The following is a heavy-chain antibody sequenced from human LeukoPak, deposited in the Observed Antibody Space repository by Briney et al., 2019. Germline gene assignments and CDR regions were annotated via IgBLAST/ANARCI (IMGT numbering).Heavy chain of an antibody. V-gene: IGHV3-30*18. D-gene: IGHD2-15*01. CDR3: AKDMVVAASLWSPIDY. CDR1: GFTFSSYG. J-gene: IGHJ4*02. CDR2: ISYDGSNK. Sequence: GRSLRLSCAASGFTFSSYGMHWVRQAPGKGLEWVAVISYDGSNKYYADSVKGRFTISRDNSKNTLYLQMNSLRAEDTAVYYCAKDMVVAASLWSPIDYWGQGTLVTVSS.